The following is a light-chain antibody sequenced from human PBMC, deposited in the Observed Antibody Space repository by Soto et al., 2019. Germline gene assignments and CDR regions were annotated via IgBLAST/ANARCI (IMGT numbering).Light chain of an antibody. CDR3: QSYDSSLSSYV. Sequence: QSALTQPPSVSGAPGQRVTISCTGSSSNIGAGYDVHWYQQLPGTAPKLLIYGNSNRPSGVPDRFSGSKSGTSASLAITVLQAEDEADYYCQSYDSSLSSYVFGTGTKGTVL. CDR1: SSNIGAGYD. V-gene: IGLV1-40*01. J-gene: IGLJ1*01. CDR2: GNS.